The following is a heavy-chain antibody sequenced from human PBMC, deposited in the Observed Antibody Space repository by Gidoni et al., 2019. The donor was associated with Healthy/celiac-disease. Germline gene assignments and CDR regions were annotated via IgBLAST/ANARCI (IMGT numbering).Heavy chain of an antibody. CDR2: IYYSGST. CDR3: AGSRPVAGTGLDFQH. J-gene: IGHJ1*01. V-gene: IGHV4-39*01. CDR1: GGSISSSSYY. Sequence: HLQLQESGPGLVQPSETLSLTCTVSGGSISSSSYYWGWIRQPPGKGLEWIGSIYYSGSTYYNPSLKSRVTISVDTSKNQFSLKLSAVTAADTAVYYCAGSRPVAGTGLDFQHWGQGTLVTVSS. D-gene: IGHD6-19*01.